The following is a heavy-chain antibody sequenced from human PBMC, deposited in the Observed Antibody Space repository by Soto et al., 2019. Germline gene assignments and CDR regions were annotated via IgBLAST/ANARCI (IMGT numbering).Heavy chain of an antibody. Sequence: SETLSLTCAVSGGSISSSNWWSWVRQPPGKGLEWIGEIYHSGSTNYNPSLKSRVTISVDKSKNQFSLKINSVTAADTAVYYCARVRTASSSSSIDVWGQGTTVTVSS. V-gene: IGHV4-4*02. CDR1: GGSISSSNW. CDR2: IYHSGST. CDR3: ARVRTASSSSSIDV. J-gene: IGHJ6*02. D-gene: IGHD6-6*01.